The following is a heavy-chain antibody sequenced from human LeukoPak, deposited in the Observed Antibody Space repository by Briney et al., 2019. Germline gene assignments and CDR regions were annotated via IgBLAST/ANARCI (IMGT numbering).Heavy chain of an antibody. D-gene: IGHD5-24*01. CDR1: GGSISSYY. CDR2: IYYSGST. V-gene: IGHV4-59*01. Sequence: SETLSLTCTVSGGSISSYYWSWIRQPPGKGLEWIGYIYYSGSTNYNPSLKSRVTMSVDTSKNQFSLKLSSVTAADTAVYYCARGPMATIDYWGQGTLVTVSS. CDR3: ARGPMATIDY. J-gene: IGHJ4*02.